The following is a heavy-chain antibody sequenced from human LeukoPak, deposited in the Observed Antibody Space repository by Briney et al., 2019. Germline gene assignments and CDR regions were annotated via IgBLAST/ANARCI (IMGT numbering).Heavy chain of an antibody. CDR1: GYTFTSYA. Sequence: SVKVSCKASGYTFTSYAMNWVRQAPGQGLEWMGRIIPILGIANYAQKFQGRVTITADKSTSTAYMELSSLRSEDTAVYYCARDGTGTRDAFDIWGQGTMVTVSS. D-gene: IGHD1-1*01. CDR3: ARDGTGTRDAFDI. J-gene: IGHJ3*02. CDR2: IIPILGIA. V-gene: IGHV1-69*04.